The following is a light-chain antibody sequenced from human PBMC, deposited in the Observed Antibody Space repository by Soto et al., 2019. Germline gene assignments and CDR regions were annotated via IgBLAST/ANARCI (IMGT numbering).Light chain of an antibody. CDR3: CSSAPESTYV. CDR1: SSDVGRYNY. CDR2: EVS. Sequence: QSVLTQPASVSGSPGQSITISCTGTSSDVGRYNYVSWYQQHPGKAPKLMIYEVSNRPSGVSNRFSASKSGNTASLTISGLQAEDEADYFCCSSAPESTYVFGTGTKLTVL. V-gene: IGLV2-14*01. J-gene: IGLJ1*01.